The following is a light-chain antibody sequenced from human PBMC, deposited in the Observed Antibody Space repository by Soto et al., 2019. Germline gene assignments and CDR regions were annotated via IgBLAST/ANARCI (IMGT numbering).Light chain of an antibody. CDR3: CSYAGSSTYV. J-gene: IGLJ1*01. CDR2: EDT. Sequence: QSVLTQPPSVSAAPGQKVTISCSGSSSNIGNNYVSWYQQHPGKAPKLIIHEDTKRSSGLSNRFSGSKSGNTASLTISGLQAEDEADYHCCSYAGSSTYVFGTGTKVTVL. V-gene: IGLV2-23*01. CDR1: SSNIGNNY.